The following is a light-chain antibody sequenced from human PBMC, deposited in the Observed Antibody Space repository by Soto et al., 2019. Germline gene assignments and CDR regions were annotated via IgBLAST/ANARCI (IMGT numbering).Light chain of an antibody. CDR1: QSVSNN. J-gene: IGKJ4*01. V-gene: IGKV3-11*01. Sequence: EIVLTQSPATLSLSPGERATLSCRASQSVSNNLAWYQQKPGQAPRLLIYDASTRATGIPARFSGSGSGTDFDLTISSLEPEDFAVYYCQQRSSWPPSLTFGGGTKVEIK. CDR2: DAS. CDR3: QQRSSWPPSLT.